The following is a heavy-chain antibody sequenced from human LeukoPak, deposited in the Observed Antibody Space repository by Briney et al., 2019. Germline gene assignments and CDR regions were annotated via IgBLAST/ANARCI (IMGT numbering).Heavy chain of an antibody. CDR3: AREPRGYCSSTSCPGGPYYYYYYMDV. D-gene: IGHD2-2*01. CDR1: GFTFSSYS. Sequence: PGGSLRLSCAASGFTFSSYSMNWVRQAPGKGLEWVSSISSSSSYIYYADSVKGRFTISRDNAKNSLYLQMNSLRAEDTAVYYCAREPRGYCSSTSCPGGPYYYYYYMDVWGKGTTVTASS. CDR2: ISSSSSYI. J-gene: IGHJ6*03. V-gene: IGHV3-21*01.